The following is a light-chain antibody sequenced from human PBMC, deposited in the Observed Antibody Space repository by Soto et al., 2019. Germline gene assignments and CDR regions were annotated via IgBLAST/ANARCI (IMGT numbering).Light chain of an antibody. CDR1: QSVDSNY. CDR2: AAS. V-gene: IGKV3-20*01. Sequence: EIVLTQSPGTLSLYPGERATLSCRASQSVDSNYLAWYRQKPGQAPRLLIYAASSRATGIPDRFSGSGSGTDFTLTISRLEPEDFAVYYCQQYGSSFITFGQGTRLEIK. J-gene: IGKJ5*01. CDR3: QQYGSSFIT.